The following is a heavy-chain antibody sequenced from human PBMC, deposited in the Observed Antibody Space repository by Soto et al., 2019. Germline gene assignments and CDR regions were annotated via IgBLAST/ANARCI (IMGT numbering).Heavy chain of an antibody. CDR3: AKGGPGTALDY. J-gene: IGHJ4*02. V-gene: IGHV3-30-3*01. CDR2: ISYDGSNK. D-gene: IGHD1-1*01. Sequence: GGSLRLSCAASGFTFKSYTMHWVRQAPGKGLEWVAVISYDGSNKDYADSVKGRFTISRDNSKNTLYLQMNSLRAEDTAVYYCAKGGPGTALDYWGQGTLVTVSS. CDR1: GFTFKSYT.